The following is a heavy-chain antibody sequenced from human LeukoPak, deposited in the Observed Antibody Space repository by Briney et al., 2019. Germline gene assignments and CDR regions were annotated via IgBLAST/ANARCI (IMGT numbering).Heavy chain of an antibody. CDR1: GFTFSSYE. D-gene: IGHD6-25*01. Sequence: PGGSLRLSCAASGFTFSSYEMNWVRQAPGKGLEWVSYISSSGSTIHYADSVKGRFTISRDNAKNSLYLQMNSLRAEDTAIYYCARDGTPTYSSGWVYMDVWGKGTTVTISS. J-gene: IGHJ6*03. CDR3: ARDGTPTYSSGWVYMDV. V-gene: IGHV3-48*03. CDR2: ISSSGSTI.